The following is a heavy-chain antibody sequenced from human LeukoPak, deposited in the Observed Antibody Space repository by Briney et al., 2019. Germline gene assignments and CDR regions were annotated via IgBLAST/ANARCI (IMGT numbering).Heavy chain of an antibody. Sequence: GESLKISCKGSGYSFTNYWIGWVRQMPGKGLDGMGVIYPGDSDTRYSPSFQGQVTISADKSISTAYLQWSSLQASDIAMYYCARASGIVVVPSAYGGYFDYWGQGTLVTVSS. D-gene: IGHD2-2*01. CDR3: ARASGIVVVPSAYGGYFDY. J-gene: IGHJ4*02. CDR2: IYPGDSDT. CDR1: GYSFTNYW. V-gene: IGHV5-51*01.